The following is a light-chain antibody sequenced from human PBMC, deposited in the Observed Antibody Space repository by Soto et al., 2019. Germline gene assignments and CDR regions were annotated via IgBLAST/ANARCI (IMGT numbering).Light chain of an antibody. Sequence: QSALTQPPSASGSPGQSVTISCTGTSSDVGGYNYVSWYQQHPGKAPKLMIYGVSKRPSGVPDRFSGSKSGNTASLTVSGLQAEDEADYYCTSHAGSINLVFGGGTKVTVL. CDR1: SSDVGGYNY. CDR2: GVS. V-gene: IGLV2-8*01. J-gene: IGLJ2*01. CDR3: TSHAGSINLV.